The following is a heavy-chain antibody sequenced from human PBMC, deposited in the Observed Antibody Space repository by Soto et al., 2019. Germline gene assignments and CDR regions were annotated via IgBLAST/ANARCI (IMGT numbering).Heavy chain of an antibody. CDR3: WKYATHEYRFYYFDT. J-gene: IGHJ4*01. Sequence: PSETLSLTCAVSGGSIGSYVWSWIRQSPGKGLEWIGFIYRNGDTEYNPSLKRRVTISLDTSTTQFPLRLSSVTAADTAAYYCWKYATHEYRFYYFDTWGHGTLVTVSS. V-gene: IGHV4-59*01. CDR2: IYRNGDT. CDR1: GGSIGSYV. D-gene: IGHD1-7*01.